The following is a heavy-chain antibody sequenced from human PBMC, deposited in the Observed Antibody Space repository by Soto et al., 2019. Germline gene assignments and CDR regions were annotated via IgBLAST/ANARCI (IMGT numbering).Heavy chain of an antibody. Sequence: ASVKVSCKVSGYTLTELSMHWVRQPPGKGLEWMGGFDPEDGETIYAQRFQGRVTMTEDTSTDTAYMELSSLRSEDTAVYYCATEQGLQQCYLDFCCQATLVTVS. CDR3: ATEQGLQQCYLDF. V-gene: IGHV1-24*01. J-gene: IGHJ4*02. D-gene: IGHD6-19*01. CDR1: GYTLTELS. CDR2: FDPEDGET.